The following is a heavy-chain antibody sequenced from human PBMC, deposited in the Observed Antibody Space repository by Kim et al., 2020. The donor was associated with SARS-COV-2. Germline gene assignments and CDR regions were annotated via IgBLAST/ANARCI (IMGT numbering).Heavy chain of an antibody. Sequence: DSGKARFTISRDHAKNSLYLQMNSLRAEDTAVYYCASESAILWFGEVSHPWGQGTLVTVSS. CDR3: ASESAILWFGEVSHP. D-gene: IGHD3-10*01. V-gene: IGHV3-21*01. J-gene: IGHJ5*02.